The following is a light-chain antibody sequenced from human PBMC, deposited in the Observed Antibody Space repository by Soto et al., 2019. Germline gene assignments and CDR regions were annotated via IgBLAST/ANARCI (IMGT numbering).Light chain of an antibody. V-gene: IGLV1-44*01. Sequence: QSVLTQPPSASGTPGQRVTISCSGSSSNIGSNTVNWYQQLPGTAPKLLIYSNNQRPSGVPDRFSGSKSGTSASLAISGRQSEDEAEYYCAAWDDSLNAVVFGGGTKLTVL. J-gene: IGLJ2*01. CDR3: AAWDDSLNAVV. CDR1: SSNIGSNT. CDR2: SNN.